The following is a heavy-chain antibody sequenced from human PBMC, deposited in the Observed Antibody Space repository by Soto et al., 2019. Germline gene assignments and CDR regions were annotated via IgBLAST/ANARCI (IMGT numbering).Heavy chain of an antibody. J-gene: IGHJ4*02. V-gene: IGHV4-61*01. CDR3: ARTTAVPNTLRSRYFFDF. D-gene: IGHD3-9*01. CDR1: GGSVNNKTYY. CDR2: VYYSGTT. Sequence: SETLSLTCSVSGGSVNNKTYYWSWIRQPPGKRLEWIGYVYYSGTTNYNPSLKSRVTISIDMSKNQFSLRLSSVTAADTALYYCARTTAVPNTLRSRYFFDFWGQGTLVTVS.